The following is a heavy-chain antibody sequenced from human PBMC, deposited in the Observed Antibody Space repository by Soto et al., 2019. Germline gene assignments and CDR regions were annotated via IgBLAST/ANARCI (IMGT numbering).Heavy chain of an antibody. CDR3: ARASSSWYKGVFEH. V-gene: IGHV5-51*01. D-gene: IGHD6-13*01. Sequence: GESLKISCKSSGYSFPNYWIAWVRQMPGKDLESMGIIYPDDSDTKYSPSFQGQVTISADKSTSTAYLQWSSLKASDSAMYYCARASSSWYKGVFEHWGQGTLLTVSS. CDR2: IYPDDSDT. CDR1: GYSFPNYW. J-gene: IGHJ4*02.